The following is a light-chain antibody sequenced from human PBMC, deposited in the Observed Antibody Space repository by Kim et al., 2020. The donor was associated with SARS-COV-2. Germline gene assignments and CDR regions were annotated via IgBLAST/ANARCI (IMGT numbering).Light chain of an antibody. V-gene: IGLV4-69*01. J-gene: IGLJ3*02. CDR1: SGHSSYA. Sequence: ASVKLNCTLNSGHSSYAIAWHQQQPEKGTRYLMKVNSDGSHSKGDGIPDRFSGSSSGAERYLTISSLQSEDEADYYCQTWGTGIRVFGGGTKVTVL. CDR2: VNSDGSH. CDR3: QTWGTGIRV.